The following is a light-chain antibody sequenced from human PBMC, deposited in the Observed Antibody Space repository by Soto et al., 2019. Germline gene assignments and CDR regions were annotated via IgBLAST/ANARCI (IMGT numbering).Light chain of an antibody. CDR1: QSISSNY. V-gene: IGKV3-20*01. CDR3: QQYGSSGT. J-gene: IGKJ1*01. Sequence: NVLTQSPGTLSLSPGEGATFSCRASQSISSNYLAWYQQKPGQAPRLLIYGASNRATGIPDRFSGSGSGTDFSLTISRLEPEDFAVYYCQQYGSSGTFGQGTKVDIK. CDR2: GAS.